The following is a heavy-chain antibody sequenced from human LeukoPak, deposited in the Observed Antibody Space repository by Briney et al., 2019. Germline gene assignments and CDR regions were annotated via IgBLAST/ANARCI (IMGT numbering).Heavy chain of an antibody. CDR3: ARRLLRYFDWLSPTAYYFDY. J-gene: IGHJ4*02. V-gene: IGHV4-34*01. CDR1: GGSFSDYY. Sequence: SETLSLTCAVYGGSFSDYYWTWVRQPPGKGLEWIGSIYYSGGTYYNPSLKSRVTISVDTSKNQFSLKLSSATAADTAVYYCARRLLRYFDWLSPTAYYFDYWGQGTPVTVSS. CDR2: IYYSGGT. D-gene: IGHD3-9*01.